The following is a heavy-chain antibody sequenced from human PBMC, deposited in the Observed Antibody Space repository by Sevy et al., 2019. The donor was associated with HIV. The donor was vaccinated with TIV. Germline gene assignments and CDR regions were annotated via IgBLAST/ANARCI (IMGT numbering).Heavy chain of an antibody. V-gene: IGHV3-7*03. CDR3: ARDKEEGASVLDY. Sequence: GGSLRLSCATFGFNFRNSWMAWVRHTPGKGLEFLADIKQDGYETYYVDSVKDRFTISRDNAKNSLHLQMNSLRAEDTAMYFCARDKEEGASVLDYWGQGTPVTVSS. D-gene: IGHD1-26*01. J-gene: IGHJ4*02. CDR1: GFNFRNSW. CDR2: IKQDGYET.